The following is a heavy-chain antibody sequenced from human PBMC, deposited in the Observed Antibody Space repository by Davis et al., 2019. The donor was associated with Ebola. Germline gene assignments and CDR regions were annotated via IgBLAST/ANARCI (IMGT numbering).Heavy chain of an antibody. CDR3: ARAQFPTTSDH. V-gene: IGHV1-18*04. Sequence: ASVKVSCKASGYTFTNYGITWVRQAPGQGLGWMGWINPHNGNTNYAQNVQGRVIMTSDTATTTAYMEVGSLRSDDTAVYYCARAQFPTTSDHWGQGTLVTVSS. D-gene: IGHD1-1*01. CDR2: INPHNGNT. J-gene: IGHJ4*02. CDR1: GYTFTNYG.